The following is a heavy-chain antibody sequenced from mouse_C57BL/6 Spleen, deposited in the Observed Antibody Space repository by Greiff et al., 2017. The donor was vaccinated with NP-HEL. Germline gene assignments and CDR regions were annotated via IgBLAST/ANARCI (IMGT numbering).Heavy chain of an antibody. V-gene: IGHV1-15*01. CDR3: TRGNYDYDWFAY. Sequence: QVTLKVSGAELVRPGASVTLSCKASGYTFTDYEMHWVKQTPVHGLEWIGAIDPETGGTAYNQKFKGKAILTADKSSSTAYMELRSLTSEDSAVYYCTRGNYDYDWFAYWGQGTLVTVSA. D-gene: IGHD2-4*01. CDR2: IDPETGGT. J-gene: IGHJ3*01. CDR1: GYTFTDYE.